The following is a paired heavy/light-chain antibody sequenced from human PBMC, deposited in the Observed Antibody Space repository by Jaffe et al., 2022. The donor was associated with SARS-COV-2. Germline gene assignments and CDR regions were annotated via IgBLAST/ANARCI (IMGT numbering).Heavy chain of an antibody. CDR3: ARGTIFGVAHDAFDI. V-gene: IGHV4-59*01. CDR2: ISHTGDT. Sequence: QVHLQESGPGLVKPSEALSLTCSVSGDSMRSYYWSWIRQSPGIGLEWIAYISHTGDTNYNPSLKSRVTISVDTSNNQFSLRMNSVIAADTAVYYCARGTIFGVAHDAFDIWGQGTMVNVSS. J-gene: IGHJ3*02. CDR1: GDSMRSYY. D-gene: IGHD3-3*01.
Light chain of an antibody. CDR2: EDN. Sequence: QSALTQPASVSGSPGQSITISCTGTISDIGTYSLVSWYQQHPGKAPKLLIYEDNKRPSGASNRFSGSKSGNTASLTISGLQAEDEAEYFCCSCAGGSMSVVFGGGTKLTVL. CDR1: ISDIGTYSL. V-gene: IGLV2-23*01. CDR3: CSCAGGSMSVV. J-gene: IGLJ2*01.